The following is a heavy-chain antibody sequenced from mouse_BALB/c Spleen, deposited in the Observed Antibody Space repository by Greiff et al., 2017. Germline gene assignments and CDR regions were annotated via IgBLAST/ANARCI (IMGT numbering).Heavy chain of an antibody. CDR2: INPGSGGT. CDR3: ATMITTGTFAY. Sequence: QVQLQQSGAELVRPGTSVKVSCKASGYAFTNYLIEWVKQRPGQGLEWIGVINPGSGGTNYNEKFKGKATLTADKSSSPAYMQLSSLTSDDSAVYFCATMITTGTFAYWGQGTLVTVSA. V-gene: IGHV1-54*01. D-gene: IGHD2-4*01. J-gene: IGHJ3*01. CDR1: GYAFTNYL.